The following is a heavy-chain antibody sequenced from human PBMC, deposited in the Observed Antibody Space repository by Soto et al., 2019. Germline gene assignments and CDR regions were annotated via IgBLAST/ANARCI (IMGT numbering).Heavy chain of an antibody. CDR3: AREGLGYSYGNLDY. Sequence: QVQLQESGPGLVKPSETLSLTCTVSGGSFSSYYWSWIRQPAGKGLEWIGRIYTSGSTNYNPSLKSRVTMSVETSKNQFSLKLSSMTAADTAVYYCAREGLGYSYGNLDYWGQGTLVTVSS. V-gene: IGHV4-4*07. J-gene: IGHJ4*02. D-gene: IGHD5-18*01. CDR2: IYTSGST. CDR1: GGSFSSYY.